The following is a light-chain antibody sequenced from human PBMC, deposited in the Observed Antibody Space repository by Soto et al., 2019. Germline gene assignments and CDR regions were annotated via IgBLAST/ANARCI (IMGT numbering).Light chain of an antibody. V-gene: IGKV1-39*01. CDR2: VSS. Sequence: DIHMTQSPSSLSASVGDRVTITCRASQNIGTYLHWYQQKPGTAPKLLIYVSSSLQSGVPSRFSGSGTGTDFTLTISSLQPEDFAVDFCQQTDSCPHSVGQGTRLEI. J-gene: IGKJ2*01. CDR3: QQTDSCPHS. CDR1: QNIGTY.